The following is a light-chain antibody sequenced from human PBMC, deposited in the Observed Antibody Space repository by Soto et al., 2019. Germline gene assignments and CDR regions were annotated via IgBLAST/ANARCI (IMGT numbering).Light chain of an antibody. CDR3: QQGDNSPLT. V-gene: IGKV3-11*01. CDR2: DAS. J-gene: IGKJ5*01. CDR1: QSVRSH. Sequence: LSQIPMTQSASSRATATLSCRASQSVRSHLAWYQQKPGQAPRLLIYDASSRASGIPARFSASGSGTDFTLTISSLEPEDFAVYYCQQGDNSPLTFGQGTRLEIK.